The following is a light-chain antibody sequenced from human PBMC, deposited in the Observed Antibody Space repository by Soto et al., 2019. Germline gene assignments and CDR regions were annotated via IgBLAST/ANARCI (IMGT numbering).Light chain of an antibody. CDR1: QSVGSY. J-gene: IGKJ1*01. CDR3: QQRSNWPPTWT. CDR2: DAS. Sequence: EVVLTQSPATLSLSPGERATLSCRASQSVGSYLAWYQHKPGQPPRLLIYDASNRATGIPARFSGSGSGTDFNLTISSLEPEDFADYYCQQRSNWPPTWTFGQGTKVEIK. V-gene: IGKV3-11*01.